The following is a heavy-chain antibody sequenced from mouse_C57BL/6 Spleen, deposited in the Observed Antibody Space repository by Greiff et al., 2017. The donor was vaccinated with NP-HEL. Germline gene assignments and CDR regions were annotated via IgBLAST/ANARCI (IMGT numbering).Heavy chain of an antibody. CDR2: INYDGSST. Sequence: DVHLVESEGGLVQPGSSMKLSCTASGFTFSDYYMAWVRQVPEKGLEWVANINYDGSSTYYLDSLKSRFIISRDNAKNILYLQMSSLKSEDTATYYCARDDAWFAYWGQGTLVTVSA. D-gene: IGHD2-3*01. CDR3: ARDDAWFAY. J-gene: IGHJ3*01. V-gene: IGHV5-16*01. CDR1: GFTFSDYY.